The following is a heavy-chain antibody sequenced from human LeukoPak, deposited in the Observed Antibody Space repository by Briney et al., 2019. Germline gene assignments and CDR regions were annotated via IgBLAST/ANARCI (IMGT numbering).Heavy chain of an antibody. Sequence: ASVKVSCKASGYTFTSYGISWVRQAPGQGLEWMGWISAYNGNTKYIQKLQGRVTMTTDSSTSTAYMELRSLTSDDTAVYYCARWYCGGGSCYSYYYGMDVWGQGTTVTVSS. CDR2: ISAYNGNT. CDR3: ARWYCGGGSCYSYYYGMDV. J-gene: IGHJ6*02. V-gene: IGHV1-18*01. CDR1: GYTFTSYG. D-gene: IGHD2-15*01.